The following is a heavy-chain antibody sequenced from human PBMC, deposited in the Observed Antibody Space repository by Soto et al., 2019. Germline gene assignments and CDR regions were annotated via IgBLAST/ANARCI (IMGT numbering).Heavy chain of an antibody. CDR2: IYYSGST. J-gene: IGHJ5*02. D-gene: IGHD4-17*01. Sequence: TLSLTCTVSGGSISSGGYYWSWIRQHPGKGLEWIGYIYYSGSTYYNPSLKSRVTISVDTSKNQFSLKLSSVTAADTAVYYCARCVYDYGDSAGWFVPWGQGTLVTVSS. V-gene: IGHV4-31*03. CDR3: ARCVYDYGDSAGWFVP. CDR1: GGSISSGGYY.